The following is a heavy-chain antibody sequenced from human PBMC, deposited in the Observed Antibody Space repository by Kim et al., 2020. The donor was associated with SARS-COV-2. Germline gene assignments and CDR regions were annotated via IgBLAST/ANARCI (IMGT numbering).Heavy chain of an antibody. CDR3: AHRRPNYYGSGMIWFDP. V-gene: IGHV2-5*02. CDR1: GFSLSTSGVG. D-gene: IGHD3-10*01. J-gene: IGHJ5*02. CDR2: IYWDDDK. Sequence: SGPTLVKPTQTLTLTCTFSGFSLSTSGVGVGWIRQPPGKALEWLALIYWDDDKRYSPSLKSRLTITKDTSKNQVVLTMTNMDPVDTATYYCAHRRPNYYGSGMIWFDPWGQGTLVTVSS.